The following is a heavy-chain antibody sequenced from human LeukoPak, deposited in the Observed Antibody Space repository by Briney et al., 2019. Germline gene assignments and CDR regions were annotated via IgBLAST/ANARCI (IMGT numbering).Heavy chain of an antibody. Sequence: GGSLRLSCAASGFTFSSYGRHWVRQAPGKGLEGVAFMSYDGSNKYYADSVKGRFTISRDNSKNTLYLQMNSLRAEATDVYYCAKGGAAYCGGDCSYFDYWGQGTLVTVSS. D-gene: IGHD2-21*02. CDR2: MSYDGSNK. CDR3: AKGGAAYCGGDCSYFDY. V-gene: IGHV3-30*18. CDR1: GFTFSSYG. J-gene: IGHJ4*02.